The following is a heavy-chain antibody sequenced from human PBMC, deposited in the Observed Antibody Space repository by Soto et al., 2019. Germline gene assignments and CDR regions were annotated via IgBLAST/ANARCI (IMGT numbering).Heavy chain of an antibody. J-gene: IGHJ4*02. V-gene: IGHV4-4*02. Sequence: QVLLQESGPGLVQPSGTLSLSCVVSGVSIGSNYYWGWVRQPPGKGLEWLGDMSHIGSVNYNPSRKXXVTIAMDKSQNQFSLKLDSMTAADTAVYYCARSLGWYAVHYWGQGTLVIVSS. CDR2: MSHIGSV. CDR1: GVSIGSNYY. D-gene: IGHD6-19*01. CDR3: ARSLGWYAVHY.